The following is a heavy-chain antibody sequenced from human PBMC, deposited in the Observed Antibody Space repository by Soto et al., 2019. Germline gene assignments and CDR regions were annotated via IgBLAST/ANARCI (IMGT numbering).Heavy chain of an antibody. CDR3: ARASGRIAAAGKDYYYRMDV. J-gene: IGHJ6*02. D-gene: IGHD6-13*01. V-gene: IGHV4-34*01. Sequence: WSGCRHPPVKRQAWIGEINPSGSTSYNPSLKSRVTISVDTSKNQFSLKLSSVTAADTAVYYCARASGRIAAAGKDYYYRMDVWGQGPTVT. CDR2: INPSGST.